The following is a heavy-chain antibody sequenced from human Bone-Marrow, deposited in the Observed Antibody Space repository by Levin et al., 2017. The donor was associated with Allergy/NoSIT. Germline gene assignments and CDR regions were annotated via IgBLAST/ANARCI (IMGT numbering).Heavy chain of an antibody. CDR1: GFTFDDYG. CDR3: ARTTNRYYDSSGYPDY. D-gene: IGHD3-22*01. V-gene: IGHV3-20*04. Sequence: GESLKISCAASGFTFDDYGMSWVRQAPGKGLEWVSGINWNGGSTGYADSVKGRFTISRDNAKNSLYLQMNSLRAEDTALYYCARTTNRYYDSSGYPDYWGQGTLVTVSS. CDR2: INWNGGST. J-gene: IGHJ4*02.